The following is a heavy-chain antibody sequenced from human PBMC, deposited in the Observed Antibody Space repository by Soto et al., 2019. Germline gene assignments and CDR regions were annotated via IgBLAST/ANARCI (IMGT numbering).Heavy chain of an antibody. Sequence: PGGSLRLSCAASGFTFNIYGMHWVRQAPDKGLEWVAFISYDGSNQYYADSVKGRFTISRDNSKNTLFLQMNSLRANDTAVYYCAKDQASGQGSFDSWGQGTLVTVSS. J-gene: IGHJ4*02. CDR2: ISYDGSNQ. V-gene: IGHV3-30*18. CDR3: AKDQASGQGSFDS. CDR1: GFTFNIYG.